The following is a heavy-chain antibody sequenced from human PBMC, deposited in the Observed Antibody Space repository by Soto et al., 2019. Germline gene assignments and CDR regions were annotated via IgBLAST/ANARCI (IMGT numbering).Heavy chain of an antibody. D-gene: IGHD5-18*01. CDR3: AKVGFPYSYGYLFYY. Sequence: EVQLLESGGGLVQPGGSLRLSCAASGFTFSTYAMTWVRQAPGKGLECVSVINTTGGTTYYADSVKGRFTISRDNSKNMLYLQMHSPRVEDTAVYYCAKVGFPYSYGYLFYYWGQGTLVTVSS. V-gene: IGHV3-23*01. CDR1: GFTFSTYA. J-gene: IGHJ4*02. CDR2: INTTGGTT.